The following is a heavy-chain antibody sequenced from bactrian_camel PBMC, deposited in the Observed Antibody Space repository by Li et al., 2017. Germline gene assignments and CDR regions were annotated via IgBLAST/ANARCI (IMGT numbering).Heavy chain of an antibody. CDR1: GFTFDDYA. J-gene: IGHJ4*01. CDR2: FYSGGHNT. D-gene: IGHD5*01. Sequence: DVQLVESGGGLVQPGGSLRLSCAASGFTFDDYAMSWVRQAPGKGLEWVSSFYSGGHNTYYADSVKGRFTISKDNAKNMLYLQMNSLKPEDTAGYYCAASTGFVAYNYWGQGTQVTVS. V-gene: IGHV3-1*01. CDR3: AASTGFVAYNY.